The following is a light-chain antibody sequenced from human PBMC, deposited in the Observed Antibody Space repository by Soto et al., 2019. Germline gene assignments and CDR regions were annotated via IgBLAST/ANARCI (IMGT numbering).Light chain of an antibody. CDR1: SSDVGGYNF. CDR3: SSCTSSSTLV. J-gene: IGLJ2*01. V-gene: IGLV2-14*03. Sequence: QSALTQPASVSGSPGQSITISCTGTSSDVGGYNFVSWYQHHPGKVPKLMIYDVTNRPSGVSNRFSGSKSGNTASLTISGLQAEDEADYYCSSCTSSSTLVFGGGTKVTV. CDR2: DVT.